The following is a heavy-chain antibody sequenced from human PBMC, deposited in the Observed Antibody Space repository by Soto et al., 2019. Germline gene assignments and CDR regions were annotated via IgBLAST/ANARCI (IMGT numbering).Heavy chain of an antibody. CDR1: GFTFTSYA. Sequence: GGSLRLSCSASGFTFTSYAMSGVRQAPGKGLEWVSGISGSGGDTKSAESVKGRFTISRDNFNNMLYLQMNSLRAEDTAVYYCAKHDFWTLYNTGLDSWGQGTLVTVSS. D-gene: IGHD3-3*01. CDR2: ISGSGGDT. J-gene: IGHJ4*02. V-gene: IGHV3-23*01. CDR3: AKHDFWTLYNTGLDS.